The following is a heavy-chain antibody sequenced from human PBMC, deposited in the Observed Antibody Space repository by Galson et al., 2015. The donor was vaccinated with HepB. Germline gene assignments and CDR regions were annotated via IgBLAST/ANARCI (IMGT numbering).Heavy chain of an antibody. CDR2: IYYNGNT. Sequence: ETLSLTCTVSGGSISYYYWSWIRQPPGKGLEWIGYIYYNGNTNYNLSLKSRVTISVDTTKNQFSLRLSSVTAADTAVYYCARHDPNSGWSDFDYWGQGTLVTVSS. V-gene: IGHV4-59*08. D-gene: IGHD6-19*01. CDR1: GGSISYYY. CDR3: ARHDPNSGWSDFDY. J-gene: IGHJ4*02.